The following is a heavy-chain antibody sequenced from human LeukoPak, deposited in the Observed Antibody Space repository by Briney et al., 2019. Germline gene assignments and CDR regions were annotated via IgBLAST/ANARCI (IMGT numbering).Heavy chain of an antibody. Sequence: SETLSLNCAVYGGSFSGYYWSWIRQPPGKGLEWIGEINHSGSTNYNPSLKSRVTISVDTSKNQFSLKLSSVTAADTAVYYCARSYGDYPGYYFDYWGQGTLVTVSS. D-gene: IGHD4-17*01. CDR1: GGSFSGYY. CDR3: ARSYGDYPGYYFDY. V-gene: IGHV4-34*01. CDR2: INHSGST. J-gene: IGHJ4*02.